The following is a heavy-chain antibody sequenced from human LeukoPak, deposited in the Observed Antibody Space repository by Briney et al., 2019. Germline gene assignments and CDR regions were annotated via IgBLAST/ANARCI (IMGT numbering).Heavy chain of an antibody. D-gene: IGHD4-17*01. CDR1: GYSISSGYF. Sequence: SETLSLTCTVSGYSISSGYFWGWIRQPRGKVLEWIGSIYHSGSTYYNPSLKSRLTISVDTSKNQFSLKLSSVTAADTAVYYCARDYGDYGFDYWGQGTLVTVSS. CDR2: IYHSGST. CDR3: ARDYGDYGFDY. V-gene: IGHV4-38-2*02. J-gene: IGHJ4*02.